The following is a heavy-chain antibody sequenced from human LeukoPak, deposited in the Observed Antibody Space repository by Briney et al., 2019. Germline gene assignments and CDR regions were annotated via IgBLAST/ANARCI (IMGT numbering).Heavy chain of an antibody. CDR2: IIPIFGTA. D-gene: IGHD2-2*02. CDR3: ARYCSSTSCYTSYYYGMDV. CDR1: GGTFSSYA. Sequence: SVKVSCKASGGTFSSYAISWVRQAPGQGLEWMGEIIPIFGTANYAQKFQGRVTITADESTSTAYMELSSLRSEDTAVYYCARYCSSTSCYTSYYYGMDVWGQGTTVTVSS. J-gene: IGHJ6*02. V-gene: IGHV1-69*13.